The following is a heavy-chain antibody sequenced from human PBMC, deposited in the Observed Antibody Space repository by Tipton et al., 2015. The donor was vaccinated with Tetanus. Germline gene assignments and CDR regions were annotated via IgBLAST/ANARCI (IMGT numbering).Heavy chain of an antibody. CDR1: GGSVRTYY. Sequence: TLSLTCTVSGGSVRTYYWTWIRQSPGKGLEWIGRISSSGSTNYNPSLKSRVTMSVDTSKNQFSMRLSSVAAADTAVYYCARLRYCTGGTCSKWLDPWGQGTLVTVSS. J-gene: IGHJ5*02. D-gene: IGHD2-15*01. V-gene: IGHV4-4*07. CDR2: ISSSGST. CDR3: ARLRYCTGGTCSKWLDP.